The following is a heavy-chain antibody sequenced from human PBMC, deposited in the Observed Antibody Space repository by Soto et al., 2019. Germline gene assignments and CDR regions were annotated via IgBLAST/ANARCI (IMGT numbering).Heavy chain of an antibody. J-gene: IGHJ4*02. Sequence: PGESLKISCKGSGYSFTSYWIGWVRQMPGKGLEWMGIIYPGDSDTRYSPSFQGQVTISADKSISTAYLQWSSLKASDTAMYYCVSTLAYCGGDCYFPFDDWGQGTRVTVSS. V-gene: IGHV5-51*01. CDR2: IYPGDSDT. CDR3: VSTLAYCGGDCYFPFDD. D-gene: IGHD2-21*02. CDR1: GYSFTSYW.